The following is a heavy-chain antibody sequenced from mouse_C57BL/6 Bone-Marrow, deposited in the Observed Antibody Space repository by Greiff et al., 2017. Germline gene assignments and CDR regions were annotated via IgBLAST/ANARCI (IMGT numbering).Heavy chain of an antibody. D-gene: IGHD1-1*01. CDR3: TYVSSLGFAY. Sequence: EVKLMESGGGLVQPGGSMKLSCVASGFTFSNYWMNWVRQSPEKGLEWVAQIRLKSDNYATHYAESVKGRFTISRDDSKSSVYLQMNNLRAEDTGIYYCTYVSSLGFAYWGQGTLVTVSA. CDR2: IRLKSDNYAT. CDR1: GFTFSNYW. V-gene: IGHV6-3*01. J-gene: IGHJ3*01.